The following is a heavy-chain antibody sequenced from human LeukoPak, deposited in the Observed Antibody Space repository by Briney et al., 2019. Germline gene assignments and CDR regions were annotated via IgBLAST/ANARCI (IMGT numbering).Heavy chain of an antibody. J-gene: IGHJ4*02. Sequence: PSETLSLTCAVYGGSFSGYNWSWIRQPPGKGLEWIGEINHSGSTNYNPSLKSRVTISVDTSKNQFSLKLSSVTAADTAVYYCARGRGSYGYWGQGTLVTVSS. CDR3: ARGRGSYGY. V-gene: IGHV4-34*01. D-gene: IGHD1-26*01. CDR2: INHSGST. CDR1: GGSFSGYN.